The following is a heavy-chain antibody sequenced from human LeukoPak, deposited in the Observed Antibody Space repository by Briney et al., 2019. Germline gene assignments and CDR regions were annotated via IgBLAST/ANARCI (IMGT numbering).Heavy chain of an antibody. D-gene: IGHD6-19*01. V-gene: IGHV3-20*04. CDR1: GFTIDNYD. CDR2: INWNGGST. J-gene: IGHJ3*02. CDR3: ARDSEQWLPVDDAFDI. Sequence: GGSLRLSCAASGFTIDNYDMSWVRQAPGKGLGWVSGINWNGGSTGYADSVKGRFTISRDNAKNSLYLQMNSLRAEDTAVYYCARDSEQWLPVDDAFDIWGQGTMVTVSS.